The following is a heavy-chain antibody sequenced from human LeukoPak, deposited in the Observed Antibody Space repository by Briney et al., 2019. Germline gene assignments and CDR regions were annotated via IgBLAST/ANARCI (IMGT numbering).Heavy chain of an antibody. V-gene: IGHV4-59*01. CDR3: ARVGGTNYYYYGMDV. CDR1: GGSISSYY. Sequence: SETLSLTCTVSGGSISSYYWSWIRQPPGKGLEWIGYIYYSGSTNYNPSLKSRVTVSVDTSKNQFSLKLSSVTAADTAVYYCARVGGTNYYYYGMDVWGQGTTVTVSS. CDR2: IYYSGST. D-gene: IGHD1-1*01. J-gene: IGHJ6*02.